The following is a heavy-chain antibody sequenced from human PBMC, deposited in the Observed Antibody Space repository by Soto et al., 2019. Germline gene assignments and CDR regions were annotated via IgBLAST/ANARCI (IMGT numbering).Heavy chain of an antibody. CDR3: ARNSVIDYCYSDYYSYYMYI. D-gene: IGHD3-16*01. V-gene: IGHV4-59*01. J-gene: IGHJ6*03. CDR1: GGSLSSYY. CDR2: IYYSGST. Sequence: PSETLSLSCTVSGGSLSSYYWSWILQPPGKGLEWIGYIYYSGSTDYNPSLKSRVTISVDTSKNQFSLKLSSVTAADTAVYYCARNSVIDYCYSDYYSYYMYICAK.